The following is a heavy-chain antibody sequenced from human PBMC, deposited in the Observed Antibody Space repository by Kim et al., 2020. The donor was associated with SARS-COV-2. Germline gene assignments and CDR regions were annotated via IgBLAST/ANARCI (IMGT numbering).Heavy chain of an antibody. J-gene: IGHJ3*02. D-gene: IGHD3-22*01. CDR3: ASHYYDGSDYYYRAFDI. Sequence: GGSLRLSCAASGFTFSSYDMSWVRQAPGKGLEWVSGISGSGGTYHADSVKGRFTISRDNSTNTLYLQMNSLRAEDTAVYYCASHYYDGSDYYYRAFDIWG. CDR2: ISGSGGT. V-gene: IGHV3-23*01. CDR1: GFTFSSYD.